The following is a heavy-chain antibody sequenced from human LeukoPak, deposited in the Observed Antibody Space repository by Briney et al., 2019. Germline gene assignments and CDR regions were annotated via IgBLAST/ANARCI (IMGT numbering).Heavy chain of an antibody. V-gene: IGHV3-23*01. CDR2: ISDSGGST. D-gene: IGHD3-10*01. CDR3: ARNSWWFGELSGSPLDY. J-gene: IGHJ4*02. Sequence: PGGSLRLSCAASGFTFSSYAMSWVRQAPGKGLEWVSAISDSGGSTYYADSVKGRFTISRDNSKNTLYLQMNSLRAEDTAVYYCARNSWWFGELSGSPLDYWGQGTLVTVSS. CDR1: GFTFSSYA.